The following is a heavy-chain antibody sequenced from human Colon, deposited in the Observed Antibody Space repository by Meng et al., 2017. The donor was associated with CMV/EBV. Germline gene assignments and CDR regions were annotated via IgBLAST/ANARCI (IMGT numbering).Heavy chain of an antibody. CDR3: ARGYCDPLNCYAGGGY. CDR1: GLSFSTHG. D-gene: IGHD2-2*01. J-gene: IGHJ4*02. CDR2: INSNAATK. V-gene: IGHV3-48*04. Sequence: GGSLRLSCAASGLSFSTHGINWFRQAPGKGLEWISYINSNAATKDYADSVRGRFTISRDNRLNSVYLQMSSLRAADTAVYYCARGYCDPLNCYAGGGYWGQGALVTVSS.